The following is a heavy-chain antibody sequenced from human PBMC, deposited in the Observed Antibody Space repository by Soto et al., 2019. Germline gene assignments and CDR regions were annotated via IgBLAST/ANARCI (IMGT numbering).Heavy chain of an antibody. V-gene: IGHV3-9*01. CDR3: AIDHRWGRDSTTYYFHS. J-gene: IGHJ4*02. CDR1: GFIFDDYA. Sequence: DVQLVESGGGLVQPGSSLRLSCAACGFIFDDYAMHWVRQAPGKGLDWVSGISWNSGSRGYAVSVKDTFTISRDTGNSSLYLQLSRLRTDDTALYYCAIDHRWGRDSTTYYFHSRGQRTLVTVSS. CDR2: ISWNSGSR. D-gene: IGHD6-13*01.